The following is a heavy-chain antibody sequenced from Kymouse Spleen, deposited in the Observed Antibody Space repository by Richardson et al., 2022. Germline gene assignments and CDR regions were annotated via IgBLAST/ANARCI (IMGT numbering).Heavy chain of an antibody. CDR3: TTITMVRGVMRFDP. CDR1: GFTFSNAW. CDR2: IKSKTDGGTT. J-gene: IGHJ5*02. Sequence: EVQLVESGGGLVKPGGSLRLSCAASGFTFSNAWMSWVRQAPGKGLEWVGRIKSKTDGGTTDYAAPVKGRFTISRDDSKNTLYLQMNSLKTEDTAVYYCTTITMVRGVMRFDPWGQGTLVTVSS. V-gene: IGHV3-15*01. D-gene: IGHD3-10*01.